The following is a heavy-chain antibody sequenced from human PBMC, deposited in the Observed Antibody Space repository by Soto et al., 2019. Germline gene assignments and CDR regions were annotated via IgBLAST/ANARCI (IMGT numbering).Heavy chain of an antibody. CDR2: SRNKANSYTT. D-gene: IGHD1-20*01. Sequence: EVQLVESGGGLVQPGGSLRLSCAASGFTFSDDYMDWARQAPGKGLEWLGRSRNKANSYTTEYAPSVKGRFAISRDDSKNSLYLQMNSLKTEDTAVYFCIRAQRYYSEYWGQGTLVTVSS. CDR1: GFTFSDDY. J-gene: IGHJ4*02. CDR3: IRAQRYYSEY. V-gene: IGHV3-72*01.